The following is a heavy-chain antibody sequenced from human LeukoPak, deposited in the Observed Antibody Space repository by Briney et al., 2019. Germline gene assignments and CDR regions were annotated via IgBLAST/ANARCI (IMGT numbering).Heavy chain of an antibody. CDR1: GFAFSNAW. D-gene: IGHD1-26*01. Sequence: GGSLRLSCAASGFAFSNAWMNWVRQAPGKGLEWVGRIKSETDGGTTEYAAPVKGRFTISRDDSKNTLYLQMSSLKTDDTAVYYCTTALVWESTFDYWGQGTLVTVSS. V-gene: IGHV3-15*01. CDR3: TTALVWESTFDY. J-gene: IGHJ4*02. CDR2: IKSETDGGTT.